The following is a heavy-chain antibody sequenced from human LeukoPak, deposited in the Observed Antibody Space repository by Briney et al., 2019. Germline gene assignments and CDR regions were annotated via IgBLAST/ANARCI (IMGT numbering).Heavy chain of an antibody. CDR3: ARVGSGSYFLDGFDI. CDR2: INHSGST. Sequence: PSETLSLTCAVYGGSFSGYYWSWIRQPPGKGLEWIGEINHSGSTNYNPSLKSRVTISVDTSKNQFSLKLSSVTAADTAVYYCARVGSGSYFLDGFDIWGQGTMVTVSS. D-gene: IGHD1-26*01. CDR1: GGSFSGYY. J-gene: IGHJ3*02. V-gene: IGHV4-34*01.